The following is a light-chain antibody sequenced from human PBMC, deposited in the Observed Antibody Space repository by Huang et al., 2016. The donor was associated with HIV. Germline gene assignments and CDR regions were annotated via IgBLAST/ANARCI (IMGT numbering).Light chain of an antibody. Sequence: IILTQSPATLSVSPGEGATLSCSASQSIGTNLAWYQQGPGQAPRLLVYGACTRATGVPVRVSGSGAGTQFNLTLSSLQSEDFATYYCQHYSNWPPLTFGGGTKVDI. CDR3: QHYSNWPPLT. J-gene: IGKJ4*01. CDR2: GAC. CDR1: QSIGTN. V-gene: IGKV3-15*01.